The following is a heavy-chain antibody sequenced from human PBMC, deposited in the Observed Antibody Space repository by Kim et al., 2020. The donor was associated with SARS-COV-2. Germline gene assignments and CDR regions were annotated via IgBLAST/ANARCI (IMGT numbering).Heavy chain of an antibody. CDR1: GGSISSSTYY. D-gene: IGHD3-10*02. CDR3: ARHVRGSLRVCGMDV. CDR2: FYNSGST. J-gene: IGHJ6*02. Sequence: SETLSLTCTVSGGSISSSTYYWGWIRQPPGKGLEWIGSFYNSGSTYYNPSLKSRVTVSVDTSKNQFSLKLSSVTAADTAVYYCARHVRGSLRVCGMDVWGQGTTVTVSS. V-gene: IGHV4-39*01.